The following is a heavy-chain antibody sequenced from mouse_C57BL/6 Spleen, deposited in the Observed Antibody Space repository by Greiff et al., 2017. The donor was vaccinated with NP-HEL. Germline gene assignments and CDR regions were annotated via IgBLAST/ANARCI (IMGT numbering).Heavy chain of an antibody. D-gene: IGHD1-1*01. CDR2: IDPETGGT. CDR1: GYTFTDYE. J-gene: IGHJ2*01. CDR3: TRTVITTVVAFDY. Sequence: VQLQESGAELVRPGASVTLSCTASGYTFTDYEMHWVKQTPVHGLEWIGAIDPETGGTAYNQKFKGKAILTADKSSSTAYMELRSLTSEDSAVYYCTRTVITTVVAFDYWGQGTTLTVSS. V-gene: IGHV1-15*01.